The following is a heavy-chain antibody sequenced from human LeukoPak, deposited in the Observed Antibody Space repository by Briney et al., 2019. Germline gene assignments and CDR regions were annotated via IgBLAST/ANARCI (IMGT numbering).Heavy chain of an antibody. V-gene: IGHV3-30*02. CDR3: AKGSNYYDSSGYYF. CDR2: IRYAGSNK. Sequence: TGGSLRLSYAASGFTFSSYGMPWVRQAPGKGLEWVAFIRYAGSNKYYADSVKGRFTISREHSRNTLYLQMNSLRAEDTAVYYCAKGSNYYDSSGYYFWGQGTLVTVSS. J-gene: IGHJ4*02. CDR1: GFTFSSYG. D-gene: IGHD3-22*01.